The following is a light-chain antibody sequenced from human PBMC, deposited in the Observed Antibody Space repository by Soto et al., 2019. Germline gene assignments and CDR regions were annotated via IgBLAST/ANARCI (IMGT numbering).Light chain of an antibody. J-gene: IGKJ5*01. V-gene: IGKV3D-20*02. CDR1: QSVSNNY. Sequence: EIVLTQSPGTLSLSAGGIATLTCRASQSVSNNYLAWYQQKPGQAPRLLIYGASNRATGIPPRFSGSGSGTDFTLTISSLEPEDSAVYYCQQRHMWPITFAQGTRLEIK. CDR3: QQRHMWPIT. CDR2: GAS.